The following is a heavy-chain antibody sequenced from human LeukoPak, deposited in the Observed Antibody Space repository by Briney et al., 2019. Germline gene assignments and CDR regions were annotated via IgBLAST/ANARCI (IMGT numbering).Heavy chain of an antibody. Sequence: GASVTVSCTASGGTFSSYAISWVRQAPGQGLEWMGGIIPIFGTANYAQKFQGRVTITADEATSTAYMELSSLRSEDTAVYYCARGVVPAAMMHAFDNWGQGTMVTVSS. CDR1: GGTFSSYA. V-gene: IGHV1-69*13. CDR3: ARGVVPAAMMHAFDN. CDR2: IIPIFGTA. D-gene: IGHD2-2*01. J-gene: IGHJ3*02.